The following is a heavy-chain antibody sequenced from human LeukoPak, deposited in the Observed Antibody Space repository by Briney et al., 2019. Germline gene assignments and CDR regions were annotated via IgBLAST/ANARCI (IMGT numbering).Heavy chain of an antibody. CDR1: GGSISSYY. D-gene: IGHD1-26*01. CDR2: IYYSGST. CDR3: ARERWELLGGYYFDY. J-gene: IGHJ4*02. V-gene: IGHV4-59*01. Sequence: SETLSLTCTVSGGSISSYYWSWIRQPPGKGLEWIGYIYYSGSTNYNPSLKSRVTISVDTSKNQFSLKLSSVTAADTAVYYCARERWELLGGYYFDYWGREPWSPSPQ.